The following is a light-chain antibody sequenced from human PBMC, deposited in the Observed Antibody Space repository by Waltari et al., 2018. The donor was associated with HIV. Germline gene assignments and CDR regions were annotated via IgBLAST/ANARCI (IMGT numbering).Light chain of an antibody. CDR1: SSDVGAYNY. Sequence: QSALTQPPSASGSPGQSVTISCTGTSSDVGAYNYVSWFQQHPGKAPKLMIYDVTKRPSGVPDRFSGPKSGNTASLTVSGLQAEEEADYYCASHAGSKDVFGGGTRLTVL. CDR3: ASHAGSKDV. J-gene: IGLJ2*01. CDR2: DVT. V-gene: IGLV2-8*01.